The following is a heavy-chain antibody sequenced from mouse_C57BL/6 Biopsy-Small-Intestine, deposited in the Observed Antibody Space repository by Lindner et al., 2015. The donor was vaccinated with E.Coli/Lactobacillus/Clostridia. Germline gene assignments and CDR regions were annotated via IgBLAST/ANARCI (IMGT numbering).Heavy chain of an antibody. D-gene: IGHD2-1*01. Sequence: VQLQESGAELVKPGASVKLSCKASGYIFTEYTIHWVKQRPEQGLEWIGRIDPEDGDTESAPKFQGKATMTADTSSNTAYLQLSSLTSEDTAVYYCTKGHYGNYDYFDYWGQGTSLTVSS. CDR1: GYIFTEYT. J-gene: IGHJ2*02. CDR3: TKGHYGNYDYFDY. V-gene: IGHV14-1*01. CDR2: IDPEDGDT.